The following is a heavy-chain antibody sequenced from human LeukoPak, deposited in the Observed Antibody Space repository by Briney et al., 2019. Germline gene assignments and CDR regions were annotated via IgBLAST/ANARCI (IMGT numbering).Heavy chain of an antibody. CDR1: GFTFSGHA. D-gene: IGHD1-26*01. CDR3: AKVLSGSQDY. J-gene: IGHJ4*02. V-gene: IGHV3-23*01. Sequence: GGSLRLSCSASGFTFSGHAISWVRQAPGKGLNWLSTITGGAENTYYADSVKGRFTISRDNSKNTVYLQMDSLTVEYTAVYYLAKVLSGSQDYWGQGTLVTVFS. CDR2: ITGGAENT.